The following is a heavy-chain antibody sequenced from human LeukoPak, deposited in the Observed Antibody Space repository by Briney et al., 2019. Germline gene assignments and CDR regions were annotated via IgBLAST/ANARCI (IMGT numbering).Heavy chain of an antibody. CDR2: LSGGGINT. D-gene: IGHD5-18*01. CDR3: ARITTASADL. J-gene: IGHJ1*01. CDR1: GFSFSTYA. V-gene: IGHV3-23*01. Sequence: GGSLRLSCTASGFSFSTYAMAWVRQAPGKGLEWVSALSGGGINTYYAESVQGRFSISRDNSKNTLYLQMNSLRAEDTAVYYCARITTASADLWGQGTLLTVSS.